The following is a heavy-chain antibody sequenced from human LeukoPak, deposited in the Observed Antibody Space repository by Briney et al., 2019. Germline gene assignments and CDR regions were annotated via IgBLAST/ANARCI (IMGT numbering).Heavy chain of an antibody. CDR1: GGSFSDYP. Sequence: ASVKVSCKASGGSFSDYPISWVRQAPGQGLEWMGWISAYNGNTNYAQKLQGRVTMTTDTSTSTAYMELRSLRSDDTAVYYCARGVYGGDGVAEKVGPWDPPSHYWGQGTLVTVSS. CDR2: ISAYNGNT. D-gene: IGHD3-16*01. J-gene: IGHJ4*02. CDR3: ARGVYGGDGVAEKVGPWDPPSHY. V-gene: IGHV1-18*01.